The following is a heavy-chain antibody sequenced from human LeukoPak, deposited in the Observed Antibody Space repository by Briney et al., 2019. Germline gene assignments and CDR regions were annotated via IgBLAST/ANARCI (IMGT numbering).Heavy chain of an antibody. Sequence: GGSLRLSCAASGFIFDDHGMSWVRQAPGKGLEWVSGISWNSGSIGYADSVKGRFTISRDNAKNSLYLQMNSLRAEDTALYYCARTRELLLYYFDYWGQGTLVTVSS. J-gene: IGHJ4*02. CDR2: ISWNSGSI. CDR1: GFIFDDHG. CDR3: ARTRELLLYYFDY. D-gene: IGHD1-26*01. V-gene: IGHV3-9*01.